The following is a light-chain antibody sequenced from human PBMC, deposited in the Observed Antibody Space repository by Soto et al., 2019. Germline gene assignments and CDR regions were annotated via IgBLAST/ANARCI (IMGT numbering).Light chain of an antibody. J-gene: IGLJ1*01. CDR3: SSYTISSTYV. CDR2: DVN. Sequence: HSALTQPPSVSGSPGQSVAISCTGTSSDVGSYNRVSWYQQPPGTAPKLMIYDVNNRPSGVPDRFSGYKSGNTASLTIFGLQAEDEADYYCSSYTISSTYVFGTGTKVTVL. CDR1: SSDVGSYNR. V-gene: IGLV2-18*02.